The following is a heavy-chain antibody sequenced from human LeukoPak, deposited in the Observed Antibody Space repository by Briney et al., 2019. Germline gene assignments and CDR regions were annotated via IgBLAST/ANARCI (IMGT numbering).Heavy chain of an antibody. Sequence: PGGSLRLSCAASGFTFSSYGMSWVRQAPGKGLEWVSAISGSGGSTYYADSVKGRFTISRDNSKNTLCLQMNSLRAEDTAVYYCAKGFYDILTGYLNPLFDYWGQGTLVTVSS. V-gene: IGHV3-23*01. J-gene: IGHJ4*02. CDR2: ISGSGGST. D-gene: IGHD3-9*01. CDR1: GFTFSSYG. CDR3: AKGFYDILTGYLNPLFDY.